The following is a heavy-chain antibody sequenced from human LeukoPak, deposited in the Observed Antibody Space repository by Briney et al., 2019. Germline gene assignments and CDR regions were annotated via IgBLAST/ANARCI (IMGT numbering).Heavy chain of an antibody. CDR1: GGSFDGYY. Sequence: PSETLSLTCAVFGGSFDGYYWTWIRQPPGKGLEWIGEINHSGSTNYNPSLKSRVTISVDTSKNQFSLKLSSVTAADTAVYYCARAIAAAEDYWGQGTLVTVSS. CDR2: INHSGST. V-gene: IGHV4-34*01. CDR3: ARAIAAAEDY. J-gene: IGHJ4*02. D-gene: IGHD6-13*01.